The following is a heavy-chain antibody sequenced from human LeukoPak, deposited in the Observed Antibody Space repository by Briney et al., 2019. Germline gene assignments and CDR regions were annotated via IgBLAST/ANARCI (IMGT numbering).Heavy chain of an antibody. Sequence: PGGSLRLSCAASGFTFSSYAMHWVRQAPGKGLEYVSAISSNGGSTYYANSVKGRFTISRDNSKNTLYLQMGSLRAEEMAVYYCARACHIGEVWDYFDYWGQGTLVTVSS. CDR2: ISSNGGST. V-gene: IGHV3-64*01. D-gene: IGHD3-16*01. CDR1: GFTFSSYA. CDR3: ARACHIGEVWDYFDY. J-gene: IGHJ4*02.